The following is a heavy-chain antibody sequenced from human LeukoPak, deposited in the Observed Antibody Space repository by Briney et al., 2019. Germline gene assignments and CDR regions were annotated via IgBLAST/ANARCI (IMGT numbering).Heavy chain of an antibody. Sequence: GGSLRLSCAASGFTFSSYSMNWVRRAPGKGLEWVSSISSSSSYIYYADSVKGRFTISRDNAKNSLYLQMNSLRAEDTAVYYCARDAIGKKYYFDYWGQGTLVTVSS. J-gene: IGHJ4*02. V-gene: IGHV3-21*01. CDR2: ISSSSSYI. D-gene: IGHD3-10*01. CDR3: ARDAIGKKYYFDY. CDR1: GFTFSSYS.